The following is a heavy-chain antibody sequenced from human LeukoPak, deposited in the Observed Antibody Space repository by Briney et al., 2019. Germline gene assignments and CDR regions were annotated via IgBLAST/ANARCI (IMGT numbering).Heavy chain of an antibody. D-gene: IGHD5-12*01. V-gene: IGHV3-33*01. J-gene: IGHJ4*02. CDR2: IWYDGSSK. CDR3: AREMGLNIVATFGY. CDR1: GFTFSSYG. Sequence: WGSLRLSCAASGFTFSSYGMHWVRQAPGKGLEWVALIWYDGSSKYYRDSVKGRFTISRDNSKNTLYLQMNSLRDEDTAVYYCAREMGLNIVATFGYWGQGTLVTVSS.